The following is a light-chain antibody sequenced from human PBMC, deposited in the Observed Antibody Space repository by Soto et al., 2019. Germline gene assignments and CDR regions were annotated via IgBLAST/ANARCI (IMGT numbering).Light chain of an antibody. CDR3: QQLNSYPSLT. J-gene: IGKJ2*01. Sequence: DIQLTQSPSFLSASVGDRVTITCRASQGISSYLAWYQQKPGKAPKLLIYAASTLQSGVPSRFSGSGSGTEFTLTISSLQPEDFATYYYQQLNSYPSLTFGQGTKLEIK. V-gene: IGKV1-9*01. CDR1: QGISSY. CDR2: AAS.